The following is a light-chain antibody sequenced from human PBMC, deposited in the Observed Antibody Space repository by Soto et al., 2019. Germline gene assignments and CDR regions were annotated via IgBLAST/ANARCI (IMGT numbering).Light chain of an antibody. J-gene: IGKJ4*01. CDR1: QSVSSY. Sequence: EIVLTQSPATLSLSPGERATLSCRASQSVSSYLAWYQQKPGQAPRLLIYDASNRATGIPARFSGRGSGTDFTLTISSLEPEEFAIYYYQQRSNWLSFGGGTKVEIK. V-gene: IGKV3-11*01. CDR3: QQRSNWLS. CDR2: DAS.